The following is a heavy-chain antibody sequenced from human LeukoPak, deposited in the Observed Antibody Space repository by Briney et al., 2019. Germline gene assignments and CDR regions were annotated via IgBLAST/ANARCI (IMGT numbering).Heavy chain of an antibody. D-gene: IGHD4-17*01. CDR3: AKDPTVYGDYGSYFDY. V-gene: IGHV3-23*01. J-gene: IGHJ4*02. CDR2: ISASGGST. Sequence: PGGSLRLSCAASGFTFSSSAMSWVRQVPGKGLEWDSGISASGGSTYYADSVKGRFTISRDNSKNTLYLQMNSLRAEDTAVYYCAKDPTVYGDYGSYFDYWGQGTLVTVSS. CDR1: GFTFSSSA.